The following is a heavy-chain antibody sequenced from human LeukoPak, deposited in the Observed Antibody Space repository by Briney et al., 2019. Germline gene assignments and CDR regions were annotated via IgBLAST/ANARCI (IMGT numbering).Heavy chain of an antibody. D-gene: IGHD5-24*01. J-gene: IGHJ2*01. V-gene: IGHV4-4*07. CDR2: VYTTGST. Sequence: PSETLSLTCTVSGGSFSSYYWSWIRQPAGKGLEWIGRVYTTGSTNYNPSLKSRVSMSVDTSKNQFSLKLSSVTAADTAVFYCARHVWVERWPLYVNSWYFDLWGRGTLVTVSS. CDR3: ARHVWVERWPLYVNSWYFDL. CDR1: GGSFSSYY.